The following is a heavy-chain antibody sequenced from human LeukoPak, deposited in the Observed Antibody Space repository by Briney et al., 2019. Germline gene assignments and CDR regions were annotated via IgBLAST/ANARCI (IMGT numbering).Heavy chain of an antibody. V-gene: IGHV1-2*02. CDR2: INPNSGGT. D-gene: IGHD2-2*01. Sequence: GASVKVSCKASGYTFTGYYMHWVRQAPGQGLEWMGWINPNSGGTNYAQKFQGRVTMTRDTSISTAYMEPSRLRSDDTAVYYCARVYGVVVPAAGYWGQGTLVTVSS. J-gene: IGHJ4*02. CDR1: GYTFTGYY. CDR3: ARVYGVVVPAAGY.